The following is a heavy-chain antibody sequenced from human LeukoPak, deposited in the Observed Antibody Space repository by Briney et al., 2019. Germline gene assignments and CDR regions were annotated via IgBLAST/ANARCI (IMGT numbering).Heavy chain of an antibody. CDR1: GFTFSNYA. J-gene: IGHJ4*02. V-gene: IGHV3-23*01. CDR3: SKGETDTGTLTHVY. CDR2: ISGSGTTT. Sequence: RGSLRLSCAASGFTFSNYAMSWVRQAPRKGLEWVSSISGSGTTTHYADSVKGRFTVSRDNSKNTVFLQMHSLGAEDTAVYYCSKGETDTGTLTHVYWGQGTLVTVSS. D-gene: IGHD1-7*01.